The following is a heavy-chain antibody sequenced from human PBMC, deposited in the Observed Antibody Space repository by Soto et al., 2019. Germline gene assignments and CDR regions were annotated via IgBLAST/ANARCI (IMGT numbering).Heavy chain of an antibody. CDR3: ATGNSCSSTSCYGGIDY. J-gene: IGHJ4*02. V-gene: IGHV3-11*01. CDR2: ISSSGSTI. Sequence: QVQLVESGGGLVKPGGSLRLSCAASGFTFSDFYMSWIRQAPGKGLECISYISSSGSTIYYADSVKGRFTISRDNAKNSLFLQMNSLRAEDTAVYYCATGNSCSSTSCYGGIDYWGQGTLVTVSS. D-gene: IGHD2-2*01. CDR1: GFTFSDFY.